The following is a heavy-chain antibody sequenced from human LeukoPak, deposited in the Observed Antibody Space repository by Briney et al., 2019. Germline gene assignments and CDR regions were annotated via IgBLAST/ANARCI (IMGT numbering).Heavy chain of an antibody. CDR2: INHSGST. V-gene: IGHV4-34*01. CDR1: GGSLSDYY. D-gene: IGHD6-6*01. CDR3: ARVQYSSSVDY. Sequence: SETLSLTCAVYGGSLSDYYWSWIRQPPGKGLEWIGEINHSGSTNYNPSLKSRVTISVDTSKNQFSLKLSSVTAADTAVYYCARVQYSSSVDYWGQGTLVTVSS. J-gene: IGHJ4*02.